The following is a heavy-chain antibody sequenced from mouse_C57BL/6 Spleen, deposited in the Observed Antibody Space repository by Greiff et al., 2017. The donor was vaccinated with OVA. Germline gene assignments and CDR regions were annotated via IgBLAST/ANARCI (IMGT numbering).Heavy chain of an antibody. V-gene: IGHV1-80*01. CDR3: TRFEITYYFDY. D-gene: IGHD2-4*01. J-gene: IGHJ2*01. CDR1: GYAFSSYW. CDR2: IYPGDGDT. Sequence: VQLQQSGAELVKPGASVKISCKASGYAFSSYWMNWVKQRPGKGLEWIGQIYPGDGDTNYNGKFKGKATLTADTSSSTAYMQLSSLTSEDSAVYFYTRFEITYYFDYWGQGTTLTVSS.